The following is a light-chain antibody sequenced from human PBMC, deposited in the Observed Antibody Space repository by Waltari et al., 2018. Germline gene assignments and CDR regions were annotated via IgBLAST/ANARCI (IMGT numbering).Light chain of an antibody. J-gene: IGLJ7*01. V-gene: IGLV1-51*02. CDR2: EDN. Sequence: QSVLTQPPSVSAAPGQRVTISCSGGSPNIGHNYVSWYRQFPGTAPKLLIYEDNERPSGVPGRFSGSKSGTSATLDITGLQAGDEADYYCGTWDSSLSGAVFGGGTHLTVL. CDR1: SPNIGHNY. CDR3: GTWDSSLSGAV.